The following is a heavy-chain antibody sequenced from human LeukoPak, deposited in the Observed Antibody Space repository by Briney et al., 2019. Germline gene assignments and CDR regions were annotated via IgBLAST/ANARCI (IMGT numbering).Heavy chain of an antibody. Sequence: PGGSLRLSCGASGFXFNSYAMSWVRQAPGKGLEWISAIRGSGGGTYYADSVKGRFTISRDNSKNTLYLQMNSLRDEDTALYYCAKAGIGVVGYFDYWGQGTLVTVSS. J-gene: IGHJ4*02. CDR2: IRGSGGGT. V-gene: IGHV3-23*01. CDR1: GFXFNSYA. CDR3: AKAGIGVVGYFDY. D-gene: IGHD6-19*01.